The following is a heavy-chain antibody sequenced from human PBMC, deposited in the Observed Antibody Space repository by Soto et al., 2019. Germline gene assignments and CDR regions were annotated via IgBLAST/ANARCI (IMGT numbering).Heavy chain of an antibody. Sequence: PGGSLRLSCAALGLTISGKKYMSWVRRAPGRGLEWVSGLYDVDGTYYADSVKGRFTISSDTSKTIVFLQMTSLGPDDTAVYYCATWLLREHAYDIWGLGTTVTVSS. J-gene: IGHJ3*02. CDR1: GLTISGKKY. V-gene: IGHV3-53*01. D-gene: IGHD1-26*01. CDR2: LYDVDGT. CDR3: ATWLLREHAYDI.